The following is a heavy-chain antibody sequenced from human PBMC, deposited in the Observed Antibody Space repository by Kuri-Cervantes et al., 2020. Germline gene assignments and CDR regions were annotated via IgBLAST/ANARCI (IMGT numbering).Heavy chain of an antibody. J-gene: IGHJ4*02. D-gene: IGHD3-22*01. CDR3: SRDLEGNYYDSSGYYGPFDY. CDR1: GFTFSSYG. V-gene: IGHV3-33*08. CDR2: IWYDGSEK. Sequence: GESLKISCAASGFTFSSYGMHWVRQAPGKGLEWVAVIWYDGSEKYYADSVKGLFTISRDNSKNTLYLQMNFLRAEETAVYYCSRDLEGNYYDSSGYYGPFDYCCQGTLVTVSS.